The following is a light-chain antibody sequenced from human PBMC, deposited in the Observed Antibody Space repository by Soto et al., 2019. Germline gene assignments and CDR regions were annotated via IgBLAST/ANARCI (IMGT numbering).Light chain of an antibody. CDR3: QQIHSTSSYT. Sequence: DIQMTQSPSSLSASVGDRVTITCRASQTIRNYLNWYQQRPGKTPNLLVYAASNLRSGVPSRFSGSGSATLFTLTITTLQPEDFATYYCQQIHSTSSYTFGQGTRVDIK. V-gene: IGKV1-39*01. CDR1: QTIRNY. J-gene: IGKJ2*01. CDR2: AAS.